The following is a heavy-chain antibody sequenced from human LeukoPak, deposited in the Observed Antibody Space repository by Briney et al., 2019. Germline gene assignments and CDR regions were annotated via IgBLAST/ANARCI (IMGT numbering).Heavy chain of an antibody. J-gene: IGHJ4*02. Sequence: PGGSLRLSCAASGFTFSSYVMHWVRQAPGKGLEWVAIISYDGSNEYYADSVKGRFTISRDNSKNTLYLQMNSLRAADTAVYYCARDSAGYFDYWGQGTLVTVSS. V-gene: IGHV3-30*04. D-gene: IGHD3-10*01. CDR1: GFTFSSYV. CDR2: ISYDGSNE. CDR3: ARDSAGYFDY.